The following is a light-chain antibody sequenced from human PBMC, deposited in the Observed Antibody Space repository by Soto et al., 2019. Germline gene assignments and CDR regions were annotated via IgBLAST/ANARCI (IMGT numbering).Light chain of an antibody. CDR2: GAS. CDR3: QHRSNWPLT. CDR1: QSVSSY. Sequence: EIVLTQSPATLSLSPGERATLSCRASQSVSSYLAWYQQKPGQAPRLLIYGASNRATGIPARFSGSGSGTDFTLTISSLEPEDLAVYYCQHRSNWPLTFGGGTKVEIK. V-gene: IGKV3-11*01. J-gene: IGKJ4*01.